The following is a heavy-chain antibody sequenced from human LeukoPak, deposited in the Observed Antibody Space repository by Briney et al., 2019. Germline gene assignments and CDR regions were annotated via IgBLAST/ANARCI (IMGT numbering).Heavy chain of an antibody. Sequence: GGSLRLSCAASGFTFSSYWMSWVRQAPGKGLEWLANIKQDGSEKYYVDSVKGRFTISRDNAKNSLYLQMNSLRAEDTAVYYCARDYDSGSYPFDYWGQGTLVTVSS. J-gene: IGHJ4*02. CDR2: IKQDGSEK. V-gene: IGHV3-7*01. D-gene: IGHD1-26*01. CDR1: GFTFSSYW. CDR3: ARDYDSGSYPFDY.